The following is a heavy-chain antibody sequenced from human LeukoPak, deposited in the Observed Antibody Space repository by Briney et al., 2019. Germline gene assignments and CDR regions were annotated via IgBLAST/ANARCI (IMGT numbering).Heavy chain of an antibody. Sequence: GGSLRLSCAASGFTVSTNYMTWVRQAPRKGLEWVSFIYSDGSTYYADSVKGRFTISRDNSKNTLYLQMNSLRAEDTAVYYCARARSAYCGSGIGWFDPWGQGTLVTVSS. CDR2: IYSDGST. J-gene: IGHJ5*02. CDR3: ARARSAYCGSGIGWFDP. CDR1: GFTVSTNY. D-gene: IGHD3-10*01. V-gene: IGHV3-53*01.